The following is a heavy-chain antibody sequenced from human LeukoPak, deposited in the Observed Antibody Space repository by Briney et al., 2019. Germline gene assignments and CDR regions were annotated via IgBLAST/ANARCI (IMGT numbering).Heavy chain of an antibody. CDR1: GGSFSGYY. D-gene: IGHD2-8*01. J-gene: IGHJ4*02. Sequence: SETLSLTCAVYGGSFSGYYWSWIRQPPGKGVEWIGEINHSGSTNYHPSLKSPVTLSEDTSKNQFSLKLSSVTAADTAVYYCARGRSNGWFYWGQGKLVTVSS. V-gene: IGHV4-34*01. CDR2: INHSGST. CDR3: ARGRSNGWFY.